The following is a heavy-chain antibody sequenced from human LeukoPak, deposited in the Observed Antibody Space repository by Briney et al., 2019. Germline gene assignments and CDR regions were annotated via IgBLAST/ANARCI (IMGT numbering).Heavy chain of an antibody. D-gene: IGHD4-17*01. J-gene: IGHJ3*01. CDR3: GIDPNGDYIGAFDF. CDR1: GIAFRNYA. Sequence: GGSLRLSCVASGIAFRNYAMTWVRQAPGKGPEWVSSITGSGTTTRYADSVKGRFTISRDNSVGTLYLQLNSLSAEDTAVYYCGIDPNGDYIGAFDFWGQGTKVTASS. CDR2: ITGSGTTT. V-gene: IGHV3-23*01.